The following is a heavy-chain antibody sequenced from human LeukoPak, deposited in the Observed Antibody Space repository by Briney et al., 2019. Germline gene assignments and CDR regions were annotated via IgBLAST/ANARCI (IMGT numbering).Heavy chain of an antibody. Sequence: ASVKVSCKASGYTFTGYYMHWVRQAPGQGLEWMGWINPNSGGTNYAQKFQGRVTMTRDTSISTAYMELSRLRPDDTAVYYCAREWLRTSYYFDYWGQGTLVTVSS. CDR2: INPNSGGT. CDR1: GYTFTGYY. D-gene: IGHD5-12*01. J-gene: IGHJ4*02. CDR3: AREWLRTSYYFDY. V-gene: IGHV1-2*02.